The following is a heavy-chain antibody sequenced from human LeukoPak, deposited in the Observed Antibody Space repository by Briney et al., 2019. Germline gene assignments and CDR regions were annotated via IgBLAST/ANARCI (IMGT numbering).Heavy chain of an antibody. CDR2: ISYVGSNK. J-gene: IGHJ6*02. D-gene: IGHD3-10*01. V-gene: IGHV3-30-3*01. CDR1: GFTFSSYA. CDR3: ARDRWFGDDHSYYYYYGMDV. Sequence: GRSLRLSCAASGFTFSSYAMRWVRQAPGKGLEWVAVISYVGSNKYYADSVKGRFTISRDNSKNTLYLQMNSLRAEDTAVYYCARDRWFGDDHSYYYYYGMDVWGQGTTVTVSS.